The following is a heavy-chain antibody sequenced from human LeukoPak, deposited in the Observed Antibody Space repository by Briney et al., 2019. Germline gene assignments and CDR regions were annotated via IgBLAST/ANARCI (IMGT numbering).Heavy chain of an antibody. CDR2: TSCSGGST. Sequence: GGSLRLSCAASGFTFSSYGMSWVRQAPGKGLEWVSATSCSGGSTYYADSVKGRFTISRDNSKNTLYLQMNSLRAEDTAVYYCAKGVRGVITRAFDIWGQGTMVTVSS. D-gene: IGHD3-10*01. CDR3: AKGVRGVITRAFDI. V-gene: IGHV3-23*01. J-gene: IGHJ3*02. CDR1: GFTFSSYG.